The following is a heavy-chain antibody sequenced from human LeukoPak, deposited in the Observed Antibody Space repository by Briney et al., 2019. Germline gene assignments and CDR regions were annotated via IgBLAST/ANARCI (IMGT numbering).Heavy chain of an antibody. D-gene: IGHD6-13*01. CDR2: IHSTSSPI. CDR1: GFTFSSFS. J-gene: IGHJ4*02. Sequence: GGSLRLSCAASGFTFSSFSMTWVRQAPGKGLEWISYIHSTSSPIYYADSVKGRFTVSRDSAKTSLYLQMNSLTAEDTAVYYCGRGGSTGSWFNYWGQGTLVTVSS. V-gene: IGHV3-48*01. CDR3: GRGGSTGSWFNY.